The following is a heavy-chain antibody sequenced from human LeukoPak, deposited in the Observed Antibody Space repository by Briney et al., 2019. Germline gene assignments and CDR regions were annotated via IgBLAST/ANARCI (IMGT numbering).Heavy chain of an antibody. Sequence: NPSETLSLTCTVSGGSVSSGGYYWSWIRQHPGKGLEWIGYIYYSGSTYYNPSLKSRVTISVDSCKNELSLKLSSVTAADTAVYYCARNGRGVRGVIMNYYYGMDVWGKGTTVTVSS. CDR3: ARNGRGVRGVIMNYYYGMDV. J-gene: IGHJ6*04. CDR2: IYYSGST. CDR1: GGSVSSGGYY. V-gene: IGHV4-31*03. D-gene: IGHD3-10*02.